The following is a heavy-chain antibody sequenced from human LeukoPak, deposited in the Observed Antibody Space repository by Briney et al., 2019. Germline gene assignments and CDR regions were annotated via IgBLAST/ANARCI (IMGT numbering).Heavy chain of an antibody. D-gene: IGHD3-10*01. Sequence: GRSLRLSCAASGFTFSTYFMHWVRQAPGKGLEWVADIASDGSHTFYVESVKGRFTISRDNSKNTLYLQMNRLRAEDTAVYFCARERQDTIIHSGAFDIWGQGTMVTVSS. CDR3: ARERQDTIIHSGAFDI. CDR1: GFTFSTYF. V-gene: IGHV3-30-3*01. J-gene: IGHJ3*02. CDR2: IASDGSHT.